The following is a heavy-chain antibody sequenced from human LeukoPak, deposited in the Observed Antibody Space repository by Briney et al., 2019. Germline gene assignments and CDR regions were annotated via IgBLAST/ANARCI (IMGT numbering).Heavy chain of an antibody. D-gene: IGHD2-2*02. V-gene: IGHV3-15*01. J-gene: IGHJ4*02. CDR3: TTEVTAPYCSSTSCYRASYFDY. CDR2: IKRKTDGGKT. CDR1: GFPSSNAW. Sequence: GGSRRLSGEASGFPSSNAWMTWAPQAPGKGLDWVGRIKRKTDGGKTDYAAPVKGRFTISRDDSKNTLYLQMNSLKTEDTAVYYCTTEVTAPYCSSTSCYRASYFDYWGQGTLVTVSS.